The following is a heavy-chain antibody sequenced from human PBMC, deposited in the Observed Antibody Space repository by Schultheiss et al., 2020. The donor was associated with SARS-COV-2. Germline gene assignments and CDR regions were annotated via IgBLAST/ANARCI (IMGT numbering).Heavy chain of an antibody. CDR1: GFTFDDYA. CDR3: ARVPWFGELLFDY. V-gene: IGHV3-9*01. CDR2: ISWNSGSI. D-gene: IGHD3-10*01. J-gene: IGHJ4*02. Sequence: GGSLRLSCAASGFTFDDYAMHWVRQAPGKGLEWVSGISWNSGSIGYADSVKGRFTISRDNAKNSLYLQMNSLRAEDTAVYYCARVPWFGELLFDYWGQGTLVTVSS.